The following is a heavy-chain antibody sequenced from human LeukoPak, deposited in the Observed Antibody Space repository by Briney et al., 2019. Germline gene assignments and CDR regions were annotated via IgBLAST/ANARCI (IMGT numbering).Heavy chain of an antibody. CDR3: ARGRGYIYGYDY. D-gene: IGHD5-18*01. V-gene: IGHV3-64*01. J-gene: IGHJ4*02. CDR1: GFXFSKYD. CDR2: IITNGGST. Sequence: GGSLRLSCAASGFXFSKYDMHCGRDAPGRGLGYVLNIITNGGSTYYAISVRGRFTISRDNSKNRLYLQMGSRRAEDMAVYYCARGRGYIYGYDYWGQGTLVTVSS.